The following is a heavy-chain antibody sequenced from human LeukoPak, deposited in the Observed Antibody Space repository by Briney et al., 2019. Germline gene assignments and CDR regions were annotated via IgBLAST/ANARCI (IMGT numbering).Heavy chain of an antibody. V-gene: IGHV4-39*07. D-gene: IGHD3-22*01. Sequence: PSETLSLTCTVFGGSISSSSYYWGWIRQPPGKGLEWIGSVYYSGSTYYNPSLKSRVTISVDTSKNQFSLKLSSVTAADTAVYYCLNYYDSSGSIDYWGQGTLVTVSS. J-gene: IGHJ4*02. CDR2: VYYSGST. CDR1: GGSISSSSYY. CDR3: LNYYDSSGSIDY.